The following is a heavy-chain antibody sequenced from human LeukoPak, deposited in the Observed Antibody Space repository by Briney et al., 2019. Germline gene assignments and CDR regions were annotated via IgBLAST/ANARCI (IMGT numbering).Heavy chain of an antibody. D-gene: IGHD2-2*01. V-gene: IGHV3-23*01. CDR3: AKDRNIVVVPAAYDY. CDR1: GFTFSSYA. Sequence: GGSLRLSCTASGFTFSSYAMSWVRQAPGKGLEWVSAISGSGGSTYYADSVKGRFTIPRDNSKNTLYLQMNSLRAEDTAVYYCAKDRNIVVVPAAYDYWGQGTLVTVSS. J-gene: IGHJ4*02. CDR2: ISGSGGST.